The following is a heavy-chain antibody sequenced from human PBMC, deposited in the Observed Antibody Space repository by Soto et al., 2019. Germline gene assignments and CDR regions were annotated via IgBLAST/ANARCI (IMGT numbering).Heavy chain of an antibody. CDR2: INAGSGNT. D-gene: IGHD5-12*01. V-gene: IGHV1-3*01. CDR1: GDTFTRYA. CDR3: ARALDTLATFGMDV. J-gene: IGHJ6*02. Sequence: EVSVKVCCKSSGDTFTRYAIHWVRQGPGQRLEWVGCINAGSGNTKYSQKFRGRVTITWDTSASTAYMDLSSLKSEDTAVYYCARALDTLATFGMDVWGQGTTVTVSS.